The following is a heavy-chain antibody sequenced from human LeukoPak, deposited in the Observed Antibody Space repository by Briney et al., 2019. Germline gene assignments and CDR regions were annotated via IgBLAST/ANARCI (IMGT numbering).Heavy chain of an antibody. CDR3: ARETVLEPSGVADADKAKSYFDY. CDR1: GFIFSNYW. V-gene: IGHV3-7*03. Sequence: GGSLRLSCATSGFIFSNYWMSWVRQAPGKGLEWVANIKEDESEKYCVDSVKGRFTISRDNAKNSLFLQMSSLRAEDTAVYYCARETVLEPSGVADADKAKSYFDYWGQGTLVTVSS. J-gene: IGHJ4*02. CDR2: IKEDESEK. D-gene: IGHD3-3*01.